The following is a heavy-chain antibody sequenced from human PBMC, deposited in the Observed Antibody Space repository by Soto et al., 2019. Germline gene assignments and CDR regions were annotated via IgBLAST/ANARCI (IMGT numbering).Heavy chain of an antibody. CDR2: IYYRGST. CDR3: ASAVALAERRSGWFDP. J-gene: IGHJ5*02. D-gene: IGHD6-19*01. Sequence: QLQLQESGPGLVKPSETLSLTCTVSGGSISSSSYYWGWIRQPPGKGLEWIGSIYYRGSTYYNPSLKARVTVTVNPSKYRCSLTLSSVTAAVTAVYYCASAVALAERRSGWFDPRGQGALVIVSS. V-gene: IGHV4-39*01. CDR1: GGSISSSSYY.